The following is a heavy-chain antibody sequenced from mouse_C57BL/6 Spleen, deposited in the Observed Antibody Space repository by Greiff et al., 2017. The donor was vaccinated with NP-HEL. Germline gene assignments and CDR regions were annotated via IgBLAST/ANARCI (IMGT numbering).Heavy chain of an antibody. CDR1: GYTFTDYE. CDR2: IDPETGGT. V-gene: IGHV1-15*01. J-gene: IGHJ3*01. D-gene: IGHD2-3*01. CDR3: TRAIYDGTPRPY. Sequence: QVQLQQSGAELVRPGASVTLSCKASGYTFTDYEMHWVKQTPVHGLEWIGAIDPETGGTAYNQKFKGKAILTADKSSSTAYMELRSLTSEDSAVYYCTRAIYDGTPRPYWGQGTLVTVSA.